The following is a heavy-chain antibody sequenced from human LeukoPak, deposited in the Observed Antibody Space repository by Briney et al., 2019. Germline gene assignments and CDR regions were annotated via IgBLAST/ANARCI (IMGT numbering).Heavy chain of an antibody. CDR2: ISGSGGST. CDR3: ARVTVGASRAFDI. D-gene: IGHD1-26*01. Sequence: GGSLRLSCAASGFTFSSYAMSWVRQAPGKGLEWVSAISGSGGSTYYADSVKGRFTISRDNARNTLYLQMNSLRAEDTAVYYCARVTVGASRAFDIWGQGTMVTVSS. CDR1: GFTFSSYA. J-gene: IGHJ3*02. V-gene: IGHV3-23*01.